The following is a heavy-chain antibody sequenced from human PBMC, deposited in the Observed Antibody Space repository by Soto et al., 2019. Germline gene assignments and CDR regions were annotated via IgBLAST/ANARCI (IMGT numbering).Heavy chain of an antibody. D-gene: IGHD2-2*01. CDR3: ARDVGSSHGPGHPHYFDY. Sequence: SETLSLTCPFSDGSISSFYWSWIRQPPGKGLEWIGYIYYNGITNYNPSLKSRVTLSLDTSKSQFFLNLNSVTAADTAVYYCARDVGSSHGPGHPHYFDYWGQGTLVTVSS. CDR1: DGSISSFY. CDR2: IYYNGIT. V-gene: IGHV4-59*12. J-gene: IGHJ4*02.